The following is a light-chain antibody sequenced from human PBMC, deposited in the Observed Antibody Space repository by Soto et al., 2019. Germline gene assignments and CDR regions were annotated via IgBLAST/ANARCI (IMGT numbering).Light chain of an antibody. J-gene: IGLJ2*01. CDR1: SSDVGGYNY. V-gene: IGLV2-8*01. CDR3: SSYAGSNKV. Sequence: QSALTQPPSASGSPGQSVTISCTGTSSDVGGYNYVSWYQQHPGKAPKLMIYAVSQRPSGVPDRFSGSKSGNMASLTVSGLQAEDEADYFCSSYAGSNKVFGGGTKLTVL. CDR2: AVS.